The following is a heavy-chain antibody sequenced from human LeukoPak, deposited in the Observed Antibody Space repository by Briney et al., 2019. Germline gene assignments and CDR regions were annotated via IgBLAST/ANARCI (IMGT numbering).Heavy chain of an antibody. CDR1: GFIFDIFG. J-gene: IGHJ1*01. CDR2: NSTTIDNT. V-gene: IGHV3-23*01. D-gene: IGHD3-22*01. CDR3: AKERYYYDSSGYERGRYFQH. Sequence: GGSLRLSCAASGFIFDIFGMNWVRQAPGKGLEWVSSNSTTIDNTYYADSVKGRFTISRDNSKNTLYLQMNSLRAENTAVYYCAKERYYYDSSGYERGRYFQHWGQGTLVTVSS.